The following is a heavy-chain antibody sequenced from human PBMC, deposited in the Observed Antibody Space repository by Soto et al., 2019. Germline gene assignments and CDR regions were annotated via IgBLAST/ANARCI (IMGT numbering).Heavy chain of an antibody. V-gene: IGHV4-4*07. Sequence: PSETVSLTCTVSGGSISSYYWSWIRQPAGKGLEWIGRIYTSGSTNYNPPLKSRVTMSVDTSRNQFSLKLSSVTAADTAVYYCARDRAYNWNYDYFDYWGQGTLVTVSS. D-gene: IGHD1-7*01. CDR3: ARDRAYNWNYDYFDY. CDR2: IYTSGST. J-gene: IGHJ4*02. CDR1: GGSISSYY.